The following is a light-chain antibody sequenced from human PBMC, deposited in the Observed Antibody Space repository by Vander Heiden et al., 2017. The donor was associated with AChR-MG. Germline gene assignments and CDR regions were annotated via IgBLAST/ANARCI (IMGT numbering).Light chain of an antibody. Sequence: SFELTQDPAVSVALGQTVRITCQGDSLRSYYASWYQQKPGQAPVLVIYGKNNRPSGIPDRFSSSSSGNTASLTITEAQAEDEADYYCNSRDSSGNHIGVFGGGTKLTVL. J-gene: IGLJ2*01. CDR2: GKN. CDR1: SLRSYY. V-gene: IGLV3-19*01. CDR3: NSRDSSGNHIGV.